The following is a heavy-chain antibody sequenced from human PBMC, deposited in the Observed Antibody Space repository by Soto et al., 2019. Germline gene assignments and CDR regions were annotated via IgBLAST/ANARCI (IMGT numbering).Heavy chain of an antibody. J-gene: IGHJ6*02. D-gene: IGHD2-21*02. CDR2: IIPIFGTA. Sequence: SVKVSCKASGGTFSSYAISWVRQAPGQGLEWMGGIIPIFGTANYAQRFQGRVTITADESTSTAYMELSSLRSEDTAVYYCARGPLVVVTATNPVDYYYYGMDVWGQGTTVTSP. V-gene: IGHV1-69*13. CDR3: ARGPLVVVTATNPVDYYYYGMDV. CDR1: GGTFSSYA.